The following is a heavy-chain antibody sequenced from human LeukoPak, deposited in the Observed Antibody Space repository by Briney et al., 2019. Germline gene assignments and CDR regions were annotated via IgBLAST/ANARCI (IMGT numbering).Heavy chain of an antibody. Sequence: GASVKVSCKASGYTFTGYYMHWVRQAPGQGLEWMGWINPNSGGTNYAQKFQGRVTMTRDTSISTAYMELSRLRSDDTAVYYCAKEASSWYPLNTEFDYWGQGTLVTVSS. D-gene: IGHD6-13*01. V-gene: IGHV1-2*02. CDR1: GYTFTGYY. J-gene: IGHJ4*02. CDR2: INPNSGGT. CDR3: AKEASSWYPLNTEFDY.